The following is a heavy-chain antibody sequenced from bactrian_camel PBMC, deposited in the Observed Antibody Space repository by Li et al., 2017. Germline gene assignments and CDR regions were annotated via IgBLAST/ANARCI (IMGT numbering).Heavy chain of an antibody. V-gene: IGHV3S1*01. CDR2: VFPGGVRT. J-gene: IGHJ4*01. CDR1: GYTYG. CDR3: AKGWEKNIQT. D-gene: IGHD5*01. Sequence: VQLVESGGDSVQASESLMLTCVASGYTYGMAWFRQRPGKEREGVAAVFPGGVRTIYADSVKGRFAISRDNTNNTLYLQLNDLKTEDTAMYLCAKGWEKNIQTRGQGTQVTVS.